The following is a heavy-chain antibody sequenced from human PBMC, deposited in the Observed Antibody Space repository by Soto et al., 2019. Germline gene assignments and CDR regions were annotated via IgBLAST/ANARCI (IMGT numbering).Heavy chain of an antibody. D-gene: IGHD2-15*01. CDR2: INNDGSET. Sequence: EVHLAESGGGLVQPGGSLRLSCAASGFTFANYWMTWVRQAPGKEPERVANINNDGSETYYVDSVKGRFIISRDNTKNSLYLQMNSLRAEDTAVFYCTRERGWQTFDFWGQGTLVTVSS. V-gene: IGHV3-7*03. CDR1: GFTFANYW. CDR3: TRERGWQTFDF. J-gene: IGHJ4*02.